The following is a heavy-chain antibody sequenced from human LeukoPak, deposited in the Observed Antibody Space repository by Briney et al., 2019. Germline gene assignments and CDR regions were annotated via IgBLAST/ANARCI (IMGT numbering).Heavy chain of an antibody. D-gene: IGHD2/OR15-2a*01. CDR2: IYHSGST. CDR1: GGSISSSNW. V-gene: IGHV4-4*02. J-gene: IGHJ2*01. Sequence: PSETPSLTCAVSGGSISSSNWWSWVRQPPGKGLGWIGEIYHSGSTNYNPSLKSRVTISVDRSKNQFSLNLSSVTAADTAVYYCARLTTNDWYFDLWGRGTLVTVSS. CDR3: ARLTTNDWYFDL.